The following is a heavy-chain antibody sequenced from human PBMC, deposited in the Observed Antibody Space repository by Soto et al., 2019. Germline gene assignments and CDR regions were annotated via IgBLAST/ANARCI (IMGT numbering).Heavy chain of an antibody. D-gene: IGHD1-26*01. V-gene: IGHV3-73*01. CDR2: VRSKANYYAT. CDR1: GFTFSGSD. CDR3: PAGSYYT. Sequence: VQLVEAGGGLVQPGGSLKLSCAASGFTFSGSDIHWVRQASGKGLEWVGRVRSKANYYATAYDASVKGRFTISRDDSKNMAYLQMNSLTIEDTALYYCPAGSYYTWGQGTLVTVS. J-gene: IGHJ5*02.